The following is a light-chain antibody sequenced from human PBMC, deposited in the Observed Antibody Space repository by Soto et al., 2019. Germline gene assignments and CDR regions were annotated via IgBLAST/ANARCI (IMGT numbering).Light chain of an antibody. CDR3: QQYTSYSWT. J-gene: IGKJ1*01. V-gene: IGKV1-5*01. CDR1: QSINSW. CDR2: DAS. Sequence: DIQMTQSPSTLSASVGDRVTITCRASQSINSWLAWYKQKPGKAPQILIYDASTLKSGVPSRFSASGSGTEFTLIISSLQPDDFATYYCQQYTSYSWTFGQGTKVEI.